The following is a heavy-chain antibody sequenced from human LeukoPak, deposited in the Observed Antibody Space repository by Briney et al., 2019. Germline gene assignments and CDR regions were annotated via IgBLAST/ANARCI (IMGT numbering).Heavy chain of an antibody. CDR3: AREGCSSTSCYEEDPDYYYYYGMDV. CDR2: ISYDGSHK. D-gene: IGHD2-2*01. J-gene: IGHJ6*04. V-gene: IGHV3-30*04. CDR1: GFTFSSYA. Sequence: GGSLRLSCAASGFTFSSYAMHWVRQAPGKGLEWVAVISYDGSHKNYADSVKGRFTISRDNSKNTVYLQMISLRPEDTAVYYCAREGCSSTSCYEEDPDYYYYYGMDVWGKGTTVTVSS.